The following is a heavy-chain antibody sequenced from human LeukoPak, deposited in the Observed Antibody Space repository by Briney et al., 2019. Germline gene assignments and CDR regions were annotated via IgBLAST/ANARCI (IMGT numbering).Heavy chain of an antibody. Sequence: ECSLRLSYAPSRITFGYCSMHEVGRAPVKKKKWVAVVWYDGDNKYYAESLKGRFTISRDNSKNTLYLQMNSLRAEDTAVYYCAKDGAHLLRLDYYYMDVWGKGTTVTVSS. J-gene: IGHJ6*03. CDR3: AKDGAHLLRLDYYYMDV. CDR2: VWYDGDNK. D-gene: IGHD2-21*01. V-gene: IGHV3-33*03. CDR1: RITFGYCS.